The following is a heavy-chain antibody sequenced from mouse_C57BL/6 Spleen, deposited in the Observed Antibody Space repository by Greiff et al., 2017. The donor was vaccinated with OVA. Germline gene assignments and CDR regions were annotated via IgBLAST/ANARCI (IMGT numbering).Heavy chain of an antibody. Sequence: EVQRVESGGGLVQPGGSMKLSCAASGFTFSDAWMDWVRQSPEKGLEWVAEIRNKDNNHSTYYAESVKGRFTISRDDSKSSVYLHMHSVRAEDTGIYYCTRVVYFDYWGQGTTLTVSS. CDR2: IRNKDNNHST. V-gene: IGHV6-6*01. CDR1: GFTFSDAW. CDR3: TRVVYFDY. J-gene: IGHJ2*01. D-gene: IGHD1-1*02.